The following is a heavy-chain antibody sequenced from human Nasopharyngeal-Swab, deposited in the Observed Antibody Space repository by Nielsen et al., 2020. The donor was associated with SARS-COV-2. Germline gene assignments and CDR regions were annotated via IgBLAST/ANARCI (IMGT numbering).Heavy chain of an antibody. Sequence: SETLSLTCTVSGGSISSYYWSWIRQPPGKGLEWIGYIYYSGSTNYNPSLKSRVTISVDTSKNQFSLKLSSVTAADTAVYYCARDSVVVVPAAMGSYYYYYMDVWGKGTTVTVSS. V-gene: IGHV4-59*12. CDR2: IYYSGST. J-gene: IGHJ6*03. D-gene: IGHD2-2*01. CDR3: ARDSVVVVPAAMGSYYYYYMDV. CDR1: GGSISSYY.